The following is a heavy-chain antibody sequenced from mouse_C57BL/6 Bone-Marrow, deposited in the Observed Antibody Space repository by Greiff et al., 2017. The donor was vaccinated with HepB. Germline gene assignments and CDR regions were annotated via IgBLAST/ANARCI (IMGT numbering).Heavy chain of an antibody. CDR3: ARDGSSYGWYFDV. Sequence: VQLQQSGAELAKPGASVKLSCKASGYTFTSYWMHWVKQRPGQGLEWIGYINPSSGYTKYNQKFKDKATLTADKSSSTAYMQLSSLTYEDYAVYYCARDGSSYGWYFDVWGTGTTVTVSS. D-gene: IGHD1-1*01. J-gene: IGHJ1*03. V-gene: IGHV1-7*01. CDR2: INPSSGYT. CDR1: GYTFTSYW.